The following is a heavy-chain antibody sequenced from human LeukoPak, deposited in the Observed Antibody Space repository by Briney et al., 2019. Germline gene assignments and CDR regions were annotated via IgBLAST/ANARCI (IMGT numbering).Heavy chain of an antibody. J-gene: IGHJ6*02. D-gene: IGHD3-10*01. CDR2: ISYDGSNK. CDR1: GFTFSSYG. Sequence: PGGSLRLSCAASGFTFSSYGMHWVRQAPGKGLEWVAVISYDGSNKYYADSVKGRFTISRDNSKNTLYLQMNSLRAEDTAVYYCAKDRRRYYGSGGYYNPYYYYGMDVWGQGTTVTVSS. V-gene: IGHV3-30*18. CDR3: AKDRRRYYGSGGYYNPYYYYGMDV.